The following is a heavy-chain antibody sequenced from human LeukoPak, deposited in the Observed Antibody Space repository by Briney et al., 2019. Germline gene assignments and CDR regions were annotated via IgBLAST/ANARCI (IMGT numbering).Heavy chain of an antibody. D-gene: IGHD1-26*01. CDR2: FDPEDGET. CDR3: ATRRGSYWGFDY. Sequence: ASVTVSCKVSGYTLTELSMHWVRQAPGKGLEWMGGFDPEDGETIYAQKFQGRVTMTEDTSTDTAYMELSSLRSEDTAVYYCATRRGSYWGFDYWGQGTLVTVSS. J-gene: IGHJ4*02. CDR1: GYTLTELS. V-gene: IGHV1-24*01.